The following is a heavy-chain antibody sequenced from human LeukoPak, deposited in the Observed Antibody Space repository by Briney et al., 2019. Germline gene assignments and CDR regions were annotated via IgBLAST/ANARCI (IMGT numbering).Heavy chain of an antibody. CDR1: GLTFDDYA. J-gene: IGHJ4*02. D-gene: IGHD2-2*01. Sequence: GGSLRLSCAASGLTFDDYAMHWVRQAPGKGLEWVSLISGDGGSTYYADSVKGRFTISRDNSKNSLYLQMNSLRTEDTALYYCAKDWYCSSTSCYGGYDYWGQGTLVTVSS. CDR2: ISGDGGST. CDR3: AKDWYCSSTSCYGGYDY. V-gene: IGHV3-43*02.